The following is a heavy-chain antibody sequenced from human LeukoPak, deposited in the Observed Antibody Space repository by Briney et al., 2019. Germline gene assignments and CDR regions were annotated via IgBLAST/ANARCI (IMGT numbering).Heavy chain of an antibody. D-gene: IGHD2-15*01. V-gene: IGHV3-30*03. J-gene: IGHJ2*01. CDR2: ISFDGSRR. CDR3: ARDPGGCSGGSCPVYWYFDL. CDR1: GFTFSDSG. Sequence: GGSLRLSCAASGFTFSDSGMHWVRQAPGKGLEWVAIISFDGSRRFYADSVRGRFTVSRDNAKNSLYLQLSSLRSEDTAVYYCARDPGGCSGGSCPVYWYFDLWGRGTLVTVSS.